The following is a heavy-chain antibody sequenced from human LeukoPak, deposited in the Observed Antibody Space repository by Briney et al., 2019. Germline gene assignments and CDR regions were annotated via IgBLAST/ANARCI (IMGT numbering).Heavy chain of an antibody. CDR2: ISDSGGTT. V-gene: IGHV3-23*01. CDR3: VKRRGSYSYFFDY. CDR1: GFSFNSYA. Sequence: PGGSLRLSCAASGFSFNSYAMNWVRQAPGKGLEWVSGISDSGGTTDYADSVKGRFTISRDNSKNTAYLQMNSLRGEDTAVYYCVKRRGSYSYFFDYWGQGTLVTVSS. D-gene: IGHD1-26*01. J-gene: IGHJ4*02.